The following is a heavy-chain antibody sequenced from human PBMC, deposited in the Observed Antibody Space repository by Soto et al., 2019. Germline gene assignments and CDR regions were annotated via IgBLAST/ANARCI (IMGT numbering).Heavy chain of an antibody. V-gene: IGHV4-59*01. Sequence: XATLSLTCSVSGGSISGSYWSWIRQSPGKGLEWLGYVYYTVSTNYSPSLRSRVSISVDTSKNEFSLRLSSVTAADTAVYFCARSVAVPGAHIDYWGQGTQVTVSS. CDR1: GGSISGSY. J-gene: IGHJ4*02. D-gene: IGHD6-19*01. CDR2: VYYTVST. CDR3: ARSVAVPGAHIDY.